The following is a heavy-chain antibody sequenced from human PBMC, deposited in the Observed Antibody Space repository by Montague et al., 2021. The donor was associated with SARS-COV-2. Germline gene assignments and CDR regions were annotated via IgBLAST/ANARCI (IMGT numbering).Heavy chain of an antibody. D-gene: IGHD3-10*01. Sequence: SETLSLTCAVYGGSFSGYYWSWIRQPPGKGLEWIGEINHSGSTNYNPSLESRVTISVDTSKNQFSLKLSSVTAADTAVYYCARGRRILLWFGELLSGGDYYGMGVWGQGTTVTVSS. CDR1: GGSFSGYY. CDR2: INHSGST. J-gene: IGHJ6*02. CDR3: ARGRRILLWFGELLSGGDYYGMGV. V-gene: IGHV4-34*01.